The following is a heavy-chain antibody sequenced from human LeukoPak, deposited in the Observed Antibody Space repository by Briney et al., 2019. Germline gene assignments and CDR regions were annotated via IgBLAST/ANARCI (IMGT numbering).Heavy chain of an antibody. Sequence: PSETLSLTCAVSGVSISSGGYSWSWIRQPPGKGLEWIGYIYHSGSTYYNPSLKSRVTISVDRSKNQFSLKLSSVTAADTAVYYCARDNDYYDSSGYYRYFDYWGQGTLVTVSS. CDR3: ARDNDYYDSSGYYRYFDY. CDR1: GVSISSGGYS. J-gene: IGHJ4*02. CDR2: IYHSGST. D-gene: IGHD3-22*01. V-gene: IGHV4-30-2*01.